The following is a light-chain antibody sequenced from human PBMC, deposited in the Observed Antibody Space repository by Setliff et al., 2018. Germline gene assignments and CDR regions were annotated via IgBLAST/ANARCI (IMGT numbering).Light chain of an antibody. CDR3: LSYTSKTTHAL. V-gene: IGLV2-14*01. Sequence: QSALTQPAAVSGSPGQSITISCTGTSSDVGGYDYVSWYQQHPGKAPKLMIYEVSKRPSGVSDRFSGFKSANTASLTISGLQTEDEADYYCLSYTSKTTHALFGGGTKVTVL. CDR2: EVS. CDR1: SSDVGGYDY. J-gene: IGLJ2*01.